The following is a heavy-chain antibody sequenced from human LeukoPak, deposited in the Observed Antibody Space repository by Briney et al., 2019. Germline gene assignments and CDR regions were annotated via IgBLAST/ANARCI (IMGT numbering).Heavy chain of an antibody. V-gene: IGHV3-7*01. J-gene: IGHJ4*02. D-gene: IGHD1-7*01. CDR3: ASRAGKPGNTPWCFDY. CDR2: IRQDGSET. Sequence: GGSLRLSCAASGFTFTNYWMTWVRRAPGKGPEWVANIRQDGSETNYVDSVRGRFTIARDNTKNSLYLQMTSLRGEDTAVYYCASRAGKPGNTPWCFDYWGQGALVTVSS. CDR1: GFTFTNYW.